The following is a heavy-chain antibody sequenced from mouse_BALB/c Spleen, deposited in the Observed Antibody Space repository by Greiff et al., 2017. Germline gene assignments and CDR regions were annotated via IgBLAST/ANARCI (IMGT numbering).Heavy chain of an antibody. J-gene: IGHJ4*01. CDR3: ARLYIAMDY. D-gene: IGHD1-3*01. V-gene: IGHV5-12-2*01. CDR2: ISNGGGST. Sequence: DVHLVESGGGLVQPGGSLKLSCAASGFTFSSYTMSWVRQTPEKRLEWVAYISNGGGSTYYPDTVKGRFTISRDNAKNTLYLQMSSLKSEDTAMYYCARLYIAMDYWGQGTSVTVSS. CDR1: GFTFSSYT.